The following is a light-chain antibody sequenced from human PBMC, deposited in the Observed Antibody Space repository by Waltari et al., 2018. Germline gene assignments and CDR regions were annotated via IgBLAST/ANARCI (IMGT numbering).Light chain of an antibody. CDR2: AAS. J-gene: IGKJ1*01. CDR1: QTIGRY. CDR3: QNHERLPAT. Sequence: VLPRSPGTLSLSPGESATLSCRASQTIGRYLVWYQQKPGQPPRLLIYAASTRAPGIPDRFIGSGAGTDFSLTSARLEPEDCAVYFCQNHERLPATFGQGTKVEI. V-gene: IGKV3-20*01.